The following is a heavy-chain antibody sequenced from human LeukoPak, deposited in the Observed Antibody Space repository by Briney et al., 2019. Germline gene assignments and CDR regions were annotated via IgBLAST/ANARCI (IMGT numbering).Heavy chain of an antibody. CDR3: ARDSRGYFYAYIDS. V-gene: IGHV4-38-2*01. CDR2: MSQTGDR. D-gene: IGHD5-18*01. CDR1: GYSNGTGHE. J-gene: IGHJ4*02. Sequence: SETLSLMCDVSGYSNGTGHELDWIRQPPGKGLEWIGSMSQTGDRYYNPSLKDRVTISVDTSKNLLSLNLRSVTAADTAVYYCARDSRGYFYAYIDSWGQGTLVTVSS.